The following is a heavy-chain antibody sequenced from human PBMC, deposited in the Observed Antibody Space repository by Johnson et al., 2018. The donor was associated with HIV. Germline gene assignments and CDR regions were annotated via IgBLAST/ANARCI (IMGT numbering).Heavy chain of an antibody. CDR2: IGIAGDT. CDR3: ARENGGGAFDI. J-gene: IGHJ3*02. V-gene: IGHV3-13*01. CDR1: GFTFSMYD. Sequence: VQLVESGGGLVQPGGSLRLSCAASGFTFSMYDIHWVRQTTGKGLEWVSGIGIAGDTYYIDSVKGRFTISRNDSKNTLYLQMNSLRAADTAVYYCARENGGGAFDIWGQGTMVTVSS. D-gene: IGHD3-10*01.